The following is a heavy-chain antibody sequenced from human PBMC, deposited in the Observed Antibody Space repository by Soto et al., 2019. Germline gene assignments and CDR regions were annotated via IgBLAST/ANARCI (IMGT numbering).Heavy chain of an antibody. J-gene: IGHJ4*02. Sequence: EVQLLESGGSLVQPGGSLRLSCAASGFTFSSYAMSWVRQAPGKGLEWVSGISGSGGSTYYADSVKGRFTISRDNSNNTLYLQMTSLRAEDTAVYFCARIAAAINARNYWGQGTLVTVSS. CDR3: ARIAAAINARNY. V-gene: IGHV3-23*01. CDR2: ISGSGGST. CDR1: GFTFSSYA. D-gene: IGHD6-25*01.